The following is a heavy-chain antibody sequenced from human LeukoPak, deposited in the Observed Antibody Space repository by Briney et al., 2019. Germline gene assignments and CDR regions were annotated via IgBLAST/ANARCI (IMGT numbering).Heavy chain of an antibody. J-gene: IGHJ4*02. Sequence: GGSLRLSCAASGFTLSDDYMSWIRQAPGKGLEWVSYISTSSSYTNYADSVKGRFTISRDNAKNSLYLQMSSLRAEDTAVYYCAKGGYQYYFDYWGQGTLVTVSS. CDR1: GFTLSDDY. CDR2: ISTSSSYT. CDR3: AKGGYQYYFDY. V-gene: IGHV3-11*03. D-gene: IGHD5-12*01.